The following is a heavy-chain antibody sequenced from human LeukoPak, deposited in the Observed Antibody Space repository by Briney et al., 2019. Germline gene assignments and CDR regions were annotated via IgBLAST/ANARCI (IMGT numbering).Heavy chain of an antibody. Sequence: PGGSLRLSCAASRFTFHTYSMNWVRQAPGKGLEWVSSISSSSYIYYADSVKGRFTISRDNAKNSLYLQMNSLRAEDTAVYYCARGVDYFDYWGQGTLVTVSS. CDR2: ISSSSYI. V-gene: IGHV3-21*01. CDR1: RFTFHTYS. CDR3: ARGVDYFDY. J-gene: IGHJ4*02.